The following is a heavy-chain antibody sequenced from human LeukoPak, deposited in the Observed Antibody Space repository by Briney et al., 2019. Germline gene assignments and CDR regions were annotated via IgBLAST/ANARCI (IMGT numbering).Heavy chain of an antibody. D-gene: IGHD2-2*01. CDR2: ISSSSSYI. CDR3: ARAPPESVVVPAAKDY. V-gene: IGHV3-21*01. CDR1: GFAVSSNH. Sequence: GGSLRLSCAASGFAVSSNHMNWVRQAPGKGLEWVSSISSSSSYIYYADSVKGRFTISRDNAKNSLYLQMNSLRAEDTAVYYCARAPPESVVVPAAKDYWGQGTLVTVSS. J-gene: IGHJ4*02.